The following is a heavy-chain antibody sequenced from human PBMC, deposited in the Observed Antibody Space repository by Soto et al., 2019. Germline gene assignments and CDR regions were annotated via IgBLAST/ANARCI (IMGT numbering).Heavy chain of an antibody. CDR1: GGSISSSY. D-gene: IGHD6-13*01. V-gene: IGHV4-59*01. Sequence: QVPLQESGPGLVKPSETLSLTCTVSGGSISSSYWSWIRQPPGKGLEWIGYVYNSGGTNYNPSLKSRVTISVDTSKNQFSLKLSSVTAADTAMYFCAGASSSSWAEFDCWGQGTLVTVSS. CDR2: VYNSGGT. J-gene: IGHJ4*02. CDR3: AGASSSSWAEFDC.